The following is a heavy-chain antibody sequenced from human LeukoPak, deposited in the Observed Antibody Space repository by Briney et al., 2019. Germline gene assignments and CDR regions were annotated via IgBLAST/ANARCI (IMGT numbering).Heavy chain of an antibody. Sequence: SETLSLTCAAYGVTFSSYYLSWIRQPPGKGLEWIGEIYHGGSTNYNPSLKSRVTTSVDTSKNQFSLKLSSLTAADTAVYYCARGLVRGYYGSGSYYKMYYFDYWGEGTLVTVSS. CDR3: ARGLVRGYYGSGSYYKMYYFDY. J-gene: IGHJ4*02. CDR2: IYHGGST. D-gene: IGHD3-10*01. V-gene: IGHV4-34*01. CDR1: GVTFSSYY.